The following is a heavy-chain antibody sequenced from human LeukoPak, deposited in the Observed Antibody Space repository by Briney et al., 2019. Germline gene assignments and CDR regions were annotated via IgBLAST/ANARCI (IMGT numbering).Heavy chain of an antibody. CDR2: TSSSGNTI. Sequence: GGSLRLSCAASGFIISTKYMSWVRQAPGKGLEWVSYTSSSGNTIYYADSVKGRFTISRDNAKNSLYLQMNSLRAEDTAVYYCARDYAEYTYYYDSSGQGFDYWGQGTLVTVSS. D-gene: IGHD3-22*01. CDR1: GFIISTKY. CDR3: ARDYAEYTYYYDSSGQGFDY. J-gene: IGHJ4*02. V-gene: IGHV3-11*01.